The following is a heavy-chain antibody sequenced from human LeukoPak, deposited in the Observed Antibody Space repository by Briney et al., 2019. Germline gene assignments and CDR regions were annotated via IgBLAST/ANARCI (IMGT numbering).Heavy chain of an antibody. Sequence: GGSLRLSCAASGFTFSSYGMSWVRQAPGKGLEWVSAISGSGGSTYYADSVKGRFTISRDNSKNTLYLQMNSLRAEDTAVYYCAKRASREQWLVTSKSSRWFDPWGQGTLVTVSS. CDR1: GFTFSSYG. D-gene: IGHD6-19*01. CDR3: AKRASREQWLVTSKSSRWFDP. CDR2: ISGSGGST. V-gene: IGHV3-23*01. J-gene: IGHJ5*02.